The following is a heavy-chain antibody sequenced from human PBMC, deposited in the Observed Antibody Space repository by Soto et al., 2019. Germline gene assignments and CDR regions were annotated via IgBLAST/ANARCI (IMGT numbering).Heavy chain of an antibody. CDR3: AKETREGSGGSYPNFQH. Sequence: QVQLVESGGGVVQPGRSLRLSCAASGFTFSSYGMHWVRQAPGKGLEWVAVISYDGSNKYYADSVKGRFTISRDNSKNMLYLQMNSLRAEDTAVYYCAKETREGSGGSYPNFQHWGQGTLVTVSS. J-gene: IGHJ1*01. CDR2: ISYDGSNK. V-gene: IGHV3-30*18. CDR1: GFTFSSYG. D-gene: IGHD1-26*01.